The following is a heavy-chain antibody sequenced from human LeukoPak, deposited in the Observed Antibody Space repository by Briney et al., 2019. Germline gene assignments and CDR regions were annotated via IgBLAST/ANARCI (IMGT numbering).Heavy chain of an antibody. CDR3: ARARRDYYDSSGPPDY. Sequence: PGGSLRLSCAASGFTFSSYSMNWVRQAPGKGLEWVSAISSSSSYIYYADSVKGRFTISRDNAKNSLYLQMNSLRAEDTAVYYCARARRDYYDSSGPPDYWGQGTLVTVSS. J-gene: IGHJ4*02. D-gene: IGHD3-22*01. CDR1: GFTFSSYS. CDR2: ISSSSSYI. V-gene: IGHV3-21*01.